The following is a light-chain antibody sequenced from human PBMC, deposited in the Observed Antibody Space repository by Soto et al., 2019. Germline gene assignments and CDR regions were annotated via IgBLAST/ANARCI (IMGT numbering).Light chain of an antibody. CDR1: SSNIGRNI. CDR3: AGWDDSLNGPV. CDR2: SNN. V-gene: IGLV1-44*01. Sequence: QSVLTQPPSASGTPGQRVTISCSGSSSNIGRNIVNWYQQLPGTAPKLLIYSNNQRPSGVPARFSGSKSGTSGSLAISGLQSEDEADYYCAGWDDSLNGPVFGGGTKLTVL. J-gene: IGLJ2*01.